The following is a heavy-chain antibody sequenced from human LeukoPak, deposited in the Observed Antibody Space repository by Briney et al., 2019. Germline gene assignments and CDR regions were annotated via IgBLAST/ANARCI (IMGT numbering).Heavy chain of an antibody. V-gene: IGHV4-59*01. CDR2: IYYSEST. Sequence: SETLSLTCTVSGGSISSYYWSWIRQPPGKGLEWIGYIYYSESTNYNPSLKSRVTISVDTSKNQFSLKLSSVTAADTAVYYCARDKDLEGMDVWGQGTTVTVSS. J-gene: IGHJ6*02. CDR3: ARDKDLEGMDV. D-gene: IGHD3-3*01. CDR1: GGSISSYY.